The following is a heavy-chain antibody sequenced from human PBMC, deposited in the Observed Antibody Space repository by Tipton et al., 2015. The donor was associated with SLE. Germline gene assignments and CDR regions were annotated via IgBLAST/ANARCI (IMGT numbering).Heavy chain of an antibody. CDR3: AKGGSSGWPYWYFDL. V-gene: IGHV3-9*01. CDR2: ISWNSGRI. CDR1: GFTFDDYA. Sequence: SLRLSCAASGFTFDDYAMHWVRQAPGKGLEWVSGISWNSGRIGYADSVKGRFTISRDNAKNSLDLQMNSLRAEDTALYYCAKGGSSGWPYWYFDLWGRGTLVTVSS. D-gene: IGHD6-19*01. J-gene: IGHJ2*01.